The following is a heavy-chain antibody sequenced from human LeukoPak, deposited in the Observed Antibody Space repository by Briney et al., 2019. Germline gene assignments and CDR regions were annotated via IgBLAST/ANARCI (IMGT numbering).Heavy chain of an antibody. CDR1: GFTFSSYA. CDR3: ARGISSGIVVTAIAY. Sequence: GGSLRLSCAASGFTFSSYAMHWVRQAPDEGLEWMAVISDGGSDKYYADSVRGRFTISRDNSENTLSLQMSSLRAEDTAVYYCARGISSGIVVTAIAYWGQGTLVTVSS. V-gene: IGHV3-30-3*01. D-gene: IGHD2-21*02. CDR2: ISDGGSDK. J-gene: IGHJ4*02.